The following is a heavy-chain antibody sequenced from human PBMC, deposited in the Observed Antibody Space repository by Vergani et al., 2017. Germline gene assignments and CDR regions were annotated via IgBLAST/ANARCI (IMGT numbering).Heavy chain of an antibody. V-gene: IGHV3-66*02. Sequence: VELLESGGGLAQPGGSLRVSCSASGFRVTTYYMSWVRQAPGKGLEWVSVIKSDGRTSYAESVRGRFTISRDTSRNAVYLQMNILRVEDTGCYYCTRSECSGTTCYGHYFDLWGHGILVTVSS. CDR1: GFRVTTYY. CDR2: IKSDGRT. D-gene: IGHD2-15*01. J-gene: IGHJ4*01. CDR3: TRSECSGTTCYGHYFDL.